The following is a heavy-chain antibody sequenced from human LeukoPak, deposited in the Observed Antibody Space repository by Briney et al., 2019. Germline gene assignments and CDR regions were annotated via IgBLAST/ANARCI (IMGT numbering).Heavy chain of an antibody. CDR2: ISASASTI. Sequence: GGSLRLSCAASGFTFSSYEMNWVRQAPGKGLEWVSYISASASTIYYADSVKGRFTSSRDNAKNSLYLQMNSLRAEDTAVYYCARRGTSRSSYYFDYWGQGTLVTVSS. V-gene: IGHV3-48*03. J-gene: IGHJ4*02. CDR1: GFTFSSYE. CDR3: ARRGTSRSSYYFDY.